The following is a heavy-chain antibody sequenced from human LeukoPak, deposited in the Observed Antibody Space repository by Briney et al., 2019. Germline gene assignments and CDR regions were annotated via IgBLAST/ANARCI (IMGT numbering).Heavy chain of an antibody. D-gene: IGHD3-16*02. Sequence: SQTLSLTCAVSGGSISSGGYSWSWIQQPPGKGLEWIGSIYHSGSTYYNPSLKSRVTISLDRSKNHFSLNLSSVTAADTAVYYCAGSHYDYVWGSYRPFDYWGQGTLVTVSS. CDR3: AGSHYDYVWGSYRPFDY. V-gene: IGHV4-30-2*01. J-gene: IGHJ4*02. CDR1: GGSISSGGYS. CDR2: IYHSGST.